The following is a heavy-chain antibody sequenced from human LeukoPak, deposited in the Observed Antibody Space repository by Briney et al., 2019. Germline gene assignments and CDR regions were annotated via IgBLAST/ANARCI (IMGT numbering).Heavy chain of an antibody. D-gene: IGHD3-10*01. CDR2: ISAYNGNT. V-gene: IGHV1-18*01. CDR1: GYTFTNYG. Sequence: ASVKVSCKASGYTFTNYGITWVRRAPGQGLEWMGWISAYNGNTNCAQKLQGRVTMTTDTSTSTAYMELRSLRSDDTAVYYCARVALWFGELSPDYYYMDVWGKGTTVTISS. CDR3: ARVALWFGELSPDYYYMDV. J-gene: IGHJ6*03.